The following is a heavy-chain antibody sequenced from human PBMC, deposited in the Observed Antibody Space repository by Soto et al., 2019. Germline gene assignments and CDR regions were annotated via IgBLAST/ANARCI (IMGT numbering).Heavy chain of an antibody. CDR2: INPSGGST. V-gene: IGHV1-46*01. CDR3: ARGDTVVVTASYYYYGMDV. CDR1: GYTFTSYY. J-gene: IGHJ6*02. Sequence: ASVKVSCKASGYTFTSYYMHWVRQAPGQGXEWMGIINPSGGSTSYAQKFQGRVTMTRDTSTSTVYMELSSLRSEDTAVYYCARGDTVVVTASYYYYGMDVWGQRTTVTVSS. D-gene: IGHD2-21*02.